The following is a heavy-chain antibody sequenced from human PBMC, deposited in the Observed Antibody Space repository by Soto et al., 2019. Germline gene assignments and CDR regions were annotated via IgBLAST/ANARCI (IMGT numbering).Heavy chain of an antibody. D-gene: IGHD2-2*01. J-gene: IGHJ5*02. CDR1: GGSISDDTYY. V-gene: IGHV4-39*01. CDR2: IYYSGTS. CDR3: ARFHCTSPGCVPLVP. Sequence: SETLSLTCTVSGGSISDDTYYWGWIRQPPGKGLEWIGSIYYSGTSSYNPSLESRVTMSVDTSKKQLSLRLRSVTATDTAVYYCARFHCTSPGCVPLVPWRHGTLVTVSS.